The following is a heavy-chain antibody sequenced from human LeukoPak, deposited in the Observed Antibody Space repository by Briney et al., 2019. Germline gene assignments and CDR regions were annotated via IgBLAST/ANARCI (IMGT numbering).Heavy chain of an antibody. D-gene: IGHD3-10*01. Sequence: PGGSLRLSCAASGFTFSSYAMHWVRQAPGKGLEWVAVISYDGSNKYYADSVKGRFTISRDNSKNTLYLQMNSLRSEDTAVYYCARATTMVRGVTAFDYWGQGTLVTVSS. CDR3: ARATTMVRGVTAFDY. V-gene: IGHV3-30-3*01. CDR1: GFTFSSYA. J-gene: IGHJ4*02. CDR2: ISYDGSNK.